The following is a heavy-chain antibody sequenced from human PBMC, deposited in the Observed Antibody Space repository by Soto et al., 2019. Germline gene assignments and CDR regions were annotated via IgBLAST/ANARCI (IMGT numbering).Heavy chain of an antibody. CDR1: GGSISSGGYS. Sequence: QLQLQESGSGLVKPSQTLSLTCAVSGGSISSGGYSWSWIRQPPGKGLEWTRYIYHSGRTYYNPSHTRRPTISVDRSKHQFSRKLSSVTAAATAVYYCARVPDRGRQGALVTVSS. CDR3: ARVPDR. J-gene: IGHJ5*02. V-gene: IGHV4-30-2*01. D-gene: IGHD2-2*01. CDR2: IYHSGRT.